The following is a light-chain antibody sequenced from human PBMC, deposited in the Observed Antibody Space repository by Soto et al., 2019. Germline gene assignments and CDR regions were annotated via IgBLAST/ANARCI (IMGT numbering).Light chain of an antibody. CDR3: QQYNNWYT. CDR1: QSVSSN. V-gene: IGKV3-15*01. J-gene: IGKJ2*01. Sequence: EIVMTQSPATLSVSPGERATLSCRASQSVSSNLAWYQQKPGQAPRLLIYGASTRATGIPDRFSGSGSGTEFTLNIRSLQSEDFAVYYCQQYNNWYTFGQGTKLEIK. CDR2: GAS.